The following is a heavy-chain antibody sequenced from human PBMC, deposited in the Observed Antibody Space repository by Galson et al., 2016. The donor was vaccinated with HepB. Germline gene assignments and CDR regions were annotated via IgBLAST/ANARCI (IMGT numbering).Heavy chain of an antibody. CDR3: AKGVVRFLEWISYGGYYMDI. CDR2: ISNDGLNQ. D-gene: IGHD3-3*01. J-gene: IGHJ6*03. CDR1: GFTFSTYW. Sequence: SLRLSCAASGFTFSTYWMTWVRQTPGKGLEWVAVISNDGLNQYYADSVKGRFVISRDNFKNTLYLQLNSLRTDDTATYYCAKGVVRFLEWISYGGYYMDIWGKGTTVTVSS. V-gene: IGHV3-30*09.